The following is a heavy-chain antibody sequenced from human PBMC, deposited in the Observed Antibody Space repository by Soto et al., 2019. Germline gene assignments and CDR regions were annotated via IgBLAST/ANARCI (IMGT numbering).Heavy chain of an antibody. V-gene: IGHV3-30*18. D-gene: IGHD3-9*01. CDR1: GFTFSSYG. CDR3: AKDLSDILTGYSVYYYYGMDV. J-gene: IGHJ6*02. CDR2: ISYDGSNK. Sequence: QVQLVESGGGVVQPGRSLRLSCAASGFTFSSYGMHWVRQAPGKGLEWVAVISYDGSNKYYADSVKGRFTISRDNSKNTLYLQMNSLRAEDTAVYYFAKDLSDILTGYSVYYYYGMDVWGQGSTVTVSS.